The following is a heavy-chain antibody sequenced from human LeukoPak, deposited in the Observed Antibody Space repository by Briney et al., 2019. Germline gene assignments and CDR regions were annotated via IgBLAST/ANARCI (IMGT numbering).Heavy chain of an antibody. V-gene: IGHV3-23*01. J-gene: IGHJ6*02. D-gene: IGHD1-26*01. CDR2: ISGSGSNT. CDR3: AKSQREACCYGMDV. CDR1: GFTFSSYD. Sequence: GGSLRLSCAAFGFTFSSYDMSWVRQAPGKGLEWVSAISGSGSNTYYAYSVKGRFTISRDNSINSLYLQMNSLRAEDTAVYYCAKSQREACCYGMDVWGQGTTVTVSS.